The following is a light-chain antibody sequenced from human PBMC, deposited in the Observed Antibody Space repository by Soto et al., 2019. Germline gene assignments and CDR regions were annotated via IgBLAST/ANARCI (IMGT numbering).Light chain of an antibody. CDR1: SSNIGAGYD. J-gene: IGLJ2*01. Sequence: QSVLTQPPSVSGAPGQRVTISCTGSSSNIGAGYDVHWYQQLPGTAPKLLIYGNSNRPSGVPDRFSGSKSGTSASLALTGLQAEDEADSYYQSYESSLSGVVFGGGTKLTVL. CDR3: QSYESSLSGVV. V-gene: IGLV1-40*01. CDR2: GNS.